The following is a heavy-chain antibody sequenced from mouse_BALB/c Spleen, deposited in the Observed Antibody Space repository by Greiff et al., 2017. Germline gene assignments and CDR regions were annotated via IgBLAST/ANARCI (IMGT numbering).Heavy chain of an antibody. J-gene: IGHJ4*01. CDR3: ARDFPMDY. CDR2: ISNGGGST. V-gene: IGHV5-12-2*01. Sequence: DVKLVESGGGLVQPGGSLKLSCAASGFTFSSYTMSWVRQTPEKRLEWVAYISNGGGSTYYPDTVKGRFTISRDNAKNTLYLQMSSLKSEDTAMYYCARDFPMDYWGQGTSVTVSS. CDR1: GFTFSSYT.